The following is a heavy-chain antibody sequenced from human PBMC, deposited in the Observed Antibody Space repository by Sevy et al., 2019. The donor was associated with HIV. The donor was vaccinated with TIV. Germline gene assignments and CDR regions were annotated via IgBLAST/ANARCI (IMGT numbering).Heavy chain of an antibody. J-gene: IGHJ3*02. CDR3: ARDWGIVVVTANAFDI. V-gene: IGHV1-18*01. Sequence: VSVKVSCKASGYTFTSYGISWVRQAPGQGLEWMGWISAYNGNTNYAQKLQGRVTMTTDTSTSTAYMELRSLRSDDTAVYYCARDWGIVVVTANAFDIWGQGTMVTVSS. CDR2: ISAYNGNT. D-gene: IGHD2-21*02. CDR1: GYTFTSYG.